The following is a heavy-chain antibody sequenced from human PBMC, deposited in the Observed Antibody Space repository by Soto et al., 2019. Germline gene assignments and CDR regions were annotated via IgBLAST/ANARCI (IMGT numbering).Heavy chain of an antibody. CDR3: ARDSIPYQLLPVGGYYGMNV. CDR1: GFTFSSCD. CDR2: IWYDGSNK. V-gene: IGHV3-33*01. Sequence: GGSLRLSCAASGFTFSSCDMHWVRQAPGKGLEWVAVIWYDGSNKYYADSVKGRFTISRDNSKNTLYLQMNSLRAEDTAVYYCARDSIPYQLLPVGGYYGMNVWGQGTTVTVSS. J-gene: IGHJ6*02. D-gene: IGHD2-2*01.